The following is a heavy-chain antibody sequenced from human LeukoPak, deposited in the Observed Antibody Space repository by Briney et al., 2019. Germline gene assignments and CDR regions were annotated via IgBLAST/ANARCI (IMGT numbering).Heavy chain of an antibody. D-gene: IGHD6-13*01. V-gene: IGHV4-31*03. CDR2: IYYSGST. J-gene: IGHJ6*02. CDR1: GGSISSGGYS. Sequence: SQTLSLTCTVSGGSISSGGYSWSWIRQHPGKGLEWIGYIYYSGSTYYDPSLKSRVTISVDTSKNQFSLKLSSVTAADTAVYYCARDGSSSWYEGYYYYGMDVWGQGTTVTVSS. CDR3: ARDGSSSWYEGYYYYGMDV.